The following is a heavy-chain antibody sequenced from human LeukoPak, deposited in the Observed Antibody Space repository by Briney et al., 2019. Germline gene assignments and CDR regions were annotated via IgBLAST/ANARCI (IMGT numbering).Heavy chain of an antibody. D-gene: IGHD3/OR15-3a*01. CDR1: GGPFSSHA. CDR3: ARGRGSRTGFNGDYLDY. V-gene: IGHV1-69*04. Sequence: SVKVSCKTSGGPFSSHAINWVRQAPGQGLEWVGRITPILGLRNYAQKFQGRVTITADKSTTTVSMDLTSLTSKDTAVYFCARGRGSRTGFNGDYLDYWGQGTLVTVTS. CDR2: ITPILGLR. J-gene: IGHJ4*02.